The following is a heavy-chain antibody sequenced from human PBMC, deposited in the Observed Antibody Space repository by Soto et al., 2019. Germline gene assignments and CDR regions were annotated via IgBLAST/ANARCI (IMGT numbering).Heavy chain of an antibody. J-gene: IGHJ6*04. V-gene: IGHV4-59*01. D-gene: IGHD6-13*01. CDR3: ARAGIAAAGTYYYYYGMDV. Sequence: PSETLSLTCTVSGGSISSYYWSWIRQPPGEGLEWIGYIYYSGSTNYNPSLKSRVTISVDTSKNQFSLKLSSVTAADTAVYYCARAGIAAAGTYYYYYGMDVWGKGTTVTVSS. CDR1: GGSISSYY. CDR2: IYYSGST.